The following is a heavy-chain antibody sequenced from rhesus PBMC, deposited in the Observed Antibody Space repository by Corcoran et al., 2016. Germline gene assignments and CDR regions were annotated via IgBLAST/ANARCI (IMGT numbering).Heavy chain of an antibody. V-gene: IGHV4-76*01. CDR3: ARDIAAGPVGY. CDR1: GGSLSSGYD. J-gene: IGHJ4*01. D-gene: IGHD6-13*01. Sequence: QVQLQESGPGVVKPSETLSLTCAVSGGSLSSGYDWSWLRQPPGKGLEWIGYNKGRRGITHYNPSLKNTVTISKDASKNQFSLKLSSVTAADTAVYYCARDIAAGPVGYWGQGVLVTVSS. CDR2: NKGRRGIT.